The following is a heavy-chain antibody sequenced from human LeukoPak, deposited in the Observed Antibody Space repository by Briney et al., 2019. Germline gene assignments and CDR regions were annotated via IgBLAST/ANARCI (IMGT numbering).Heavy chain of an antibody. CDR2: ITSSSNYI. CDR1: GFTFSDYS. D-gene: IGHD3-22*01. CDR3: AKASAMIVVVSKHFDY. Sequence: GGSLRLSCAASGFTFSDYSMNWVRQAPGKGLEWVSLITSSSNYIYYADSVKGRFTISRDNSKNTLYLQMNSLRAEDTAVYYCAKASAMIVVVSKHFDYWGQGTLVTVSS. V-gene: IGHV3-21*04. J-gene: IGHJ4*02.